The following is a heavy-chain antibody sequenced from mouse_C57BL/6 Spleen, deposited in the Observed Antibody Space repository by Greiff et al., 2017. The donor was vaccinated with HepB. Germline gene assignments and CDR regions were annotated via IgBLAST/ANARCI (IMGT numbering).Heavy chain of an antibody. Sequence: VQLQQSGPELVKPGDSVKISCKASGYSFTGYFMNWVMQSHGKSLEWIGRINPYNGDTFYNQKFKGKATLTVDKSSSTAHMELRSLTSEDSAVYYCARWRRDYDGVDYWGQGTTLTVSS. CDR3: ARWRRDYDGVDY. CDR1: GYSFTGYF. J-gene: IGHJ2*01. V-gene: IGHV1-20*01. CDR2: INPYNGDT. D-gene: IGHD2-4*01.